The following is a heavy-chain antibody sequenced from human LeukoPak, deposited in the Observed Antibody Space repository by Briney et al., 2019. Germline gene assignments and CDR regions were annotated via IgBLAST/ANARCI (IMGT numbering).Heavy chain of an antibody. CDR2: VNPDSGGI. V-gene: IGHV1-2*06. CDR1: AYTLTDHY. Sequence: GASVTVSGKASAYTLTDHYIHWVRQAPGQGLECMGRVNPDSGGINDAQKFQGRVNMTRDTSIITAFVELRRLRSDDTATYYCARAQNYHARSGYSDDTFDVWGHGTMITVPS. J-gene: IGHJ3*01. D-gene: IGHD3-22*01. CDR3: ARAQNYHARSGYSDDTFDV.